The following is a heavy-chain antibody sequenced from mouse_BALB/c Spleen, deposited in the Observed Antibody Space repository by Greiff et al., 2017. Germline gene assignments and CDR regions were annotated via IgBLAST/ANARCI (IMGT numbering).Heavy chain of an antibody. CDR1: GYTFTSYW. Sequence: QVQLQQPGAELVRPGASVKLSCKASGYTFTSYWINWVKQRPGQGLEWIGNIYPSDSYTNYNQKFKDKATLTVDKSSSTAYMQLSSPTSEDSAVYYCTRSGYYGFDYWGQGTTLTVSS. V-gene: IGHV1-69*02. CDR3: TRSGYYGFDY. CDR2: IYPSDSYT. D-gene: IGHD2-3*01. J-gene: IGHJ2*01.